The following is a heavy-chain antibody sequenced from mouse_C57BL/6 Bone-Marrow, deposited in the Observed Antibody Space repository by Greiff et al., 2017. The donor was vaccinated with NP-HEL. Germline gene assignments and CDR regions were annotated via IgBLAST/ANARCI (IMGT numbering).Heavy chain of an antibody. CDR2: IHPNSGST. CDR3: ARYKELRRFDY. CDR1: GYTFTSYW. D-gene: IGHD3-2*02. Sequence: QVQLQQPGAELVKPGASVKLSCKASGYTFTSYWMHWVKQRPGQGLEWIGMIHPNSGSTNYNEKFKSKATLTVDQSSSPAYMQLSSLTSEDSAVYYGARYKELRRFDYWGQGTTLTVSS. V-gene: IGHV1-64*01. J-gene: IGHJ2*01.